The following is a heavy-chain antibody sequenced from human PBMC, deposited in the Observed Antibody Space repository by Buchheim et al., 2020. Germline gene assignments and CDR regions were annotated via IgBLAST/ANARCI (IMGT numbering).Heavy chain of an antibody. V-gene: IGHV3-30*18. J-gene: IGHJ4*02. CDR3: AKGHRRTLAAAHDY. CDR2: ISYDGSNK. Sequence: QVQLVESGGGVVQPGRSLRLSCAASGFTFSSYGMHWVRQAPGKGLEWVAVISYDGSNKYYADSVKGRFTIPRDNSKNTLYLQMNSLRAEDTAVYYCAKGHRRTLAAAHDYWGQGTL. CDR1: GFTFSSYG. D-gene: IGHD6-13*01.